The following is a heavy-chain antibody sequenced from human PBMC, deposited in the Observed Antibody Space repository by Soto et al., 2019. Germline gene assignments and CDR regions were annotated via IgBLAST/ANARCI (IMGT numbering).Heavy chain of an antibody. CDR3: AHSSTHKPYYGSGHFHH. CDR1: GFSLSTSGVG. D-gene: IGHD3-10*01. CDR2: IYWDDDK. J-gene: IGHJ1*01. V-gene: IGHV2-5*02. Sequence: QITLKESGPSLVKPTQTLTLTCTFSGFSLSTSGVGVGWIRQPPGKALEWLALIYWDDDKRYSPSLKSRLTNTKDTSKSQLVLTMTNMDPVDTATYYCAHSSTHKPYYGSGHFHHWGQGTLVTVSS.